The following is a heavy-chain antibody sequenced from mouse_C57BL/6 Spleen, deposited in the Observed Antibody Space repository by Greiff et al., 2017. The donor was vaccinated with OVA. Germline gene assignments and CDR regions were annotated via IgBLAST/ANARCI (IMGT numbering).Heavy chain of an antibody. CDR2: IYYSGTI. Sequence: EVKLQQSGPGLVKPSQTVFLTCTVTGISITTGNYRWSWIRQFPGNKLEWIGYIYYSGTITYNPSLTSRTTITRDTPKNQFFLEMNSLTAEDTATYYCARDGYYEYFDVWGTGTTVTVSS. D-gene: IGHD2-3*01. CDR1: GISITTGNYR. J-gene: IGHJ1*02. V-gene: IGHV3-5*01. CDR3: ARDGYYEYFDV.